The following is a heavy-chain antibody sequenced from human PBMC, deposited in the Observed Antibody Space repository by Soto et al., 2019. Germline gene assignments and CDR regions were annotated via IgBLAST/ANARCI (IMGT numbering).Heavy chain of an antibody. CDR1: GYTFTGYY. V-gene: IGHV1-2*04. CDR3: ARDFQPSVEYSSSSGAPYYFDY. D-gene: IGHD6-6*01. Sequence: ASVKVSCKASGYTFTGYYTHWVRQAPGQGLEWMGWINPNSGGTNYAQKFQGWVTMTRDTSISTAYMELSRLRSDDTAVYYCARDFQPSVEYSSSSGAPYYFDYWGQGTLVTVSS. J-gene: IGHJ4*02. CDR2: INPNSGGT.